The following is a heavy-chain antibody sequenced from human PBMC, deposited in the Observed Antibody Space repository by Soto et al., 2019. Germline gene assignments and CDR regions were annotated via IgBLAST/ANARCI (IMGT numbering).Heavy chain of an antibody. CDR1: GGSISSSSYY. V-gene: IGHV4-39*01. J-gene: IGHJ4*02. D-gene: IGHD3-3*01. Sequence: PSETLSLTCAVSGGSISSSSYYWGWIRQPPGKGLEWIGSFYYSESTYYNPSLKSRVTISVDTSKNQFSLKLSSVTAADTAVYYCATITIFGVVPNYFDYWGQGTLVTVS. CDR3: ATITIFGVVPNYFDY. CDR2: FYYSEST.